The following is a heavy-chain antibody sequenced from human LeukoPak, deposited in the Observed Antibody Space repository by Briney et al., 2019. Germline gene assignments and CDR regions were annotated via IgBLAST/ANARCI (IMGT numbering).Heavy chain of an antibody. CDR1: GYTFTGYY. J-gene: IGHJ3*02. V-gene: IGHV1-2*02. D-gene: IGHD5-24*01. CDR2: INPNSGGT. Sequence: ASVKVSCKASGYTFTGYYMHWVRQAPGQGLKWMGWINPNSGGTNYAQKFQGRVTMTRDTSISTAYMELSRLRSDDTAVYYCARVRRWLDAFDIWGQGTMVTVSS. CDR3: ARVRRWLDAFDI.